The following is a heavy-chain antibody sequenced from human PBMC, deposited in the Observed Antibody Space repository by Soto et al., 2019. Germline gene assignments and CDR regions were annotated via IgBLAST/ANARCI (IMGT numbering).Heavy chain of an antibody. CDR3: ARSDGYNFNWLDS. CDR1: GYTFTSYD. J-gene: IGHJ5*01. CDR2: MNPNSGNT. Sequence: QVQLVQSGAEVKTPGASVKVSCKASGYTFTSYDMNWVRQAPGQGLEWMGWMNPNSGNTGYAQKFQGRLTMTRDTAISRAHMELSSLRNEYTAVYYCARSDGYNFNWLDSWGQGPLVTVSA. D-gene: IGHD2-21*01. V-gene: IGHV1-8*01.